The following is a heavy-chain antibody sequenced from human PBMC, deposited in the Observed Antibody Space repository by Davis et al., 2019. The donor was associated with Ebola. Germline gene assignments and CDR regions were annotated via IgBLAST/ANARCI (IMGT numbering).Heavy chain of an antibody. CDR3: ARGDDSSGFYYYYGMDV. V-gene: IGHV4-34*01. Sequence: ESLKISCAASGFTFSSYWMSWIRQPPGKGLEWIGEINHSGSTNYNPSLKSRVTISVDTSKNQFSLKLSSVTAADTAVYYCARGDDSSGFYYYYGMDVWGKGTTVTVSS. CDR1: GFTFSSYW. J-gene: IGHJ6*04. CDR2: INHSGST. D-gene: IGHD3-22*01.